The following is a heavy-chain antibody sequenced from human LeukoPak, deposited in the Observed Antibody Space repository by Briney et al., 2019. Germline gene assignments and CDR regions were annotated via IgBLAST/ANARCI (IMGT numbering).Heavy chain of an antibody. CDR2: INHSGST. D-gene: IGHD3-22*01. V-gene: IGHV4-34*01. CDR3: ARGKKRNYYDSSGYSYGMDV. CDR1: GGSFSGYY. Sequence: PSETLSLTCAVYGGSFSGYYWSWMRQPPGKGLEWIGEINHSGSTNYNPSLKSRVTISVDTSKNQFSLKLSSVTAADTAVYYCARGKKRNYYDSSGYSYGMDVWGQGTTVTVSS. J-gene: IGHJ6*02.